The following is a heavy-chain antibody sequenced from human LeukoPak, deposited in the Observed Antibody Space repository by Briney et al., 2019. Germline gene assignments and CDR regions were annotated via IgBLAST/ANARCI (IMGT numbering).Heavy chain of an antibody. V-gene: IGHV3-43D*04. D-gene: IGHD3-10*01. CDR1: GFTFDDYA. CDR3: AKGALWFGEAVDY. CDR2: ISWDGGST. J-gene: IGHJ4*02. Sequence: GGSLRLSCAASGFTFDDYAMHWVRHAPGKGLEWVSLISWDGGSTYYADSVKGRFTISRDNSKNSLYLQMNSLRAEDTALYYCAKGALWFGEAVDYWGQGTLVTVSS.